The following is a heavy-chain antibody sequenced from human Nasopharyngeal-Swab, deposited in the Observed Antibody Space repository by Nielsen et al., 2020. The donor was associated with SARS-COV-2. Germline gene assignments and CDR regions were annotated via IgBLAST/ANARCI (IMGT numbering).Heavy chain of an antibody. V-gene: IGHV1-8*01. CDR2: MNPNSGNT. Sequence: ASVKVSCKASGYTFTSYDINWVRQATGQGLEWMGWMNPNSGNTGYAQKFQGRVTMTRNTSISTAYMELSSLRSEDTAVYYCAKDRRYSGSYGINAFDIWGQGTMVTVSS. D-gene: IGHD1-26*01. J-gene: IGHJ3*02. CDR3: AKDRRYSGSYGINAFDI. CDR1: GYTFTSYD.